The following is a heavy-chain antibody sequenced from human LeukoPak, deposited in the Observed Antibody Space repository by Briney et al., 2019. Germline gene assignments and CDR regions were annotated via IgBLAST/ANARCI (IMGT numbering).Heavy chain of an antibody. D-gene: IGHD4-17*01. V-gene: IGHV4-39*07. J-gene: IGHJ5*02. CDR3: ARDGLTMTTVTPMDP. CDR1: GGSISSSSYY. Sequence: SETLSLTCTVSGGSISSSSYYWGWIRQPPGKGLEWIGSIYYSGSTYYNPSLKSRVTISVDTSKNQFSLKLSSVTAADTAVYYCARDGLTMTTVTPMDPWGQETLVTVSS. CDR2: IYYSGST.